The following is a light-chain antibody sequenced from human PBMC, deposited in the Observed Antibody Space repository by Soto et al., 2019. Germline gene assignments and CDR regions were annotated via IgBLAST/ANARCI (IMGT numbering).Light chain of an antibody. CDR3: AAWDDSLNGLV. V-gene: IGLV1-44*01. Sequence: QSVLTQPPSASGTPGQRLTISCSGNSSNIGSNTVNWYQQLPGTAPKLLIYSNNQRPSGVPDRFSGSKSGTSASLAISGLQSEDEADYYCAAWDDSLNGLVFGGGTKLTVL. J-gene: IGLJ2*01. CDR2: SNN. CDR1: SSNIGSNT.